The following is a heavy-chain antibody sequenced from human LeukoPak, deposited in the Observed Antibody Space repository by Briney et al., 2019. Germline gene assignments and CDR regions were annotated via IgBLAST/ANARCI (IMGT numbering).Heavy chain of an antibody. Sequence: ASVKVSCKASGYTFTGYYMHWVRQAPGQGLEWMGRINPNSGGTNYAQKFQGRVTMTRDTSISTAYMELSRLRSDDTAVYYCARDTDSSGWYDYWGQGTLVTASS. V-gene: IGHV1-2*06. CDR2: INPNSGGT. CDR3: ARDTDSSGWYDY. D-gene: IGHD6-19*01. J-gene: IGHJ4*02. CDR1: GYTFTGYY.